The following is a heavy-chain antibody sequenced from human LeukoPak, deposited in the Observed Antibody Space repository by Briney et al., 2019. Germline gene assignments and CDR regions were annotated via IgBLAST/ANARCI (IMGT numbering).Heavy chain of an antibody. Sequence: PGGSLRLSCAASGFTFSSYWMSWVRQAPGKGLEWVANIKQDGSEKYYVDSVKGRFTISRDNAKNSLYLQMNSLRAEDTAVYYCAKMSSGWYLFSEYFQHWGQGTLVTVSS. CDR3: AKMSSGWYLFSEYFQH. CDR1: GFTFSSYW. J-gene: IGHJ1*01. CDR2: IKQDGSEK. V-gene: IGHV3-7*03. D-gene: IGHD6-19*01.